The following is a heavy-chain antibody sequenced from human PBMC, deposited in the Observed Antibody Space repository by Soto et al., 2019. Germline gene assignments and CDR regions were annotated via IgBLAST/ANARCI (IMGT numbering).Heavy chain of an antibody. Sequence: GGSLRLSCAASGFSFSNYGMHWVRQAPGKGLQWVAVIWYDGNNKYYADSVKGRFTISRDNSKNTLYLQMNSLRDEDTAVYYCARDKASSVFHFDYWGQGTLVTVSS. CDR1: GFSFSNYG. D-gene: IGHD6-6*01. J-gene: IGHJ4*02. V-gene: IGHV3-33*01. CDR2: IWYDGNNK. CDR3: ARDKASSVFHFDY.